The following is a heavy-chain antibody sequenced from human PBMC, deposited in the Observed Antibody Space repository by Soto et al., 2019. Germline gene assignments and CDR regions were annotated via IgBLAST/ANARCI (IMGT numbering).Heavy chain of an antibody. J-gene: IGHJ6*02. CDR2: IIPIFGTA. V-gene: IGHV1-69*13. CDR3: ARTDFTMGPTYYYYGMDV. D-gene: IGHD3-10*01. Sequence: SVKVSCKASGGTFSSYAISWVRQAPGQGLEWMGGIIPIFGTANYAQKFQGRVTITADESTSTAYMELSSLRSEDTAVYYCARTDFTMGPTYYYYGMDVWGQGTTVTVSS. CDR1: GGTFSSYA.